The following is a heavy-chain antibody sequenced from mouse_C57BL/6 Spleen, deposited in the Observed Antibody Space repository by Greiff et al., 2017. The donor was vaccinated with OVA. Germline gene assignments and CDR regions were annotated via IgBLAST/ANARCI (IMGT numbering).Heavy chain of an antibody. J-gene: IGHJ4*01. CDR1: GYTFTSYG. CDR2: IYPRSGNT. CDR3: ARHWEDAMDY. V-gene: IGHV1-81*01. Sequence: VQRVESGAELARPGASVKLSCKASGYTFTSYGISWVKQRTGQGLEWIGEIYPRSGNTYYNEKFKGKATLTADKSSSTAYMELRSLTSEDSAVYFCARHWEDAMDYWGQGTSVTVSS. D-gene: IGHD4-1*01.